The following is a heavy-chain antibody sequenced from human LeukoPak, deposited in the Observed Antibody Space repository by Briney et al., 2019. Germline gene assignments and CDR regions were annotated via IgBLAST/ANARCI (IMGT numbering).Heavy chain of an antibody. D-gene: IGHD2-15*01. CDR2: IYTDGST. Sequence: SETLSLTCTVSGGSTSNSFWSWIRQPAGKGLEWIGRIYTDGSTNSNPSLRSRLTMSLDTSKNQFSQKLTSVTAADTAVYFCARAPSGCGGTCAFDYWGQGTLVTVSS. V-gene: IGHV4-4*07. CDR1: GGSTSNSF. CDR3: ARAPSGCGGTCAFDY. J-gene: IGHJ4*02.